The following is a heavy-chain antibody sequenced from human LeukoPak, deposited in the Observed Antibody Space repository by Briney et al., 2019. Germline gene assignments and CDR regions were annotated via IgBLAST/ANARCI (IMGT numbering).Heavy chain of an antibody. CDR1: GYTFTGYY. Sequence: ASVKVSCKASGYTFTGYYMHWVRQAPGQGLELMGWINPNSGGTNYAQKFQGRVTMTRDTSISTAYMELSRLRSDDTAVYYCARSYYGSGSLTDYWGQGTLVTVSS. V-gene: IGHV1-2*02. D-gene: IGHD3-10*01. J-gene: IGHJ4*02. CDR3: ARSYYGSGSLTDY. CDR2: INPNSGGT.